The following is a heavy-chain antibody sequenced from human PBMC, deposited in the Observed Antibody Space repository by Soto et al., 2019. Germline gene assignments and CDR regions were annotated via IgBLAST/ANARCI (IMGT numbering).Heavy chain of an antibody. J-gene: IGHJ6*02. CDR3: AGFEVESYTNPINGMEF. D-gene: IGHD3-3*01. Sequence: SETLSLTCTVSGGSISSGGYYWSWIRQHPGKGLEWIGYIYYSGSTYYNPSLKSRVTISVDTSKNQFSLKLSSVTAADTAVYYCAGFEVESYTNPINGMEFWGQGTTVTVSS. V-gene: IGHV4-31*03. CDR2: IYYSGST. CDR1: GGSISSGGYY.